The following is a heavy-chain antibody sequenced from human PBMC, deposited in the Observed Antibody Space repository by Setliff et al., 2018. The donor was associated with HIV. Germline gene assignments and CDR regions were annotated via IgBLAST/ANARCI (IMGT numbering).Heavy chain of an antibody. V-gene: IGHV4-34*01. Sequence: SETLSLTCAVYVGSFSGHYWIWIRQPPGKGLEWIGETNPSGSTKYNPSLKSRVTISVDRSKNQFSLKLNSVTAADTAVYYCARGPKISVTYSNYARDNWFDPWGQGTLVTVSS. J-gene: IGHJ5*02. CDR3: ARGPKISVTYSNYARDNWFDP. CDR1: VGSFSGHY. D-gene: IGHD4-4*01. CDR2: TNPSGST.